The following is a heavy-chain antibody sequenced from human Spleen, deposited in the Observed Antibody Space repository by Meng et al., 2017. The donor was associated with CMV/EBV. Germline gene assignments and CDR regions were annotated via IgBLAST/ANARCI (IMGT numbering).Heavy chain of an antibody. CDR3: ARDSYSGYDWFDY. CDR2: ISSSGSTI. J-gene: IGHJ4*02. CDR1: GFTFSDYY. V-gene: IGHV3-11*04. D-gene: IGHD5-12*01. Sequence: GGSLRLSCAASGFTFSDYYMSWIRQAPGKGLEWVSYISSSGSTIYYADSVKGRFTISRDNAKNSLYLQMNSLRAEDTAVYYCARDSYSGYDWFDYWGQGTLVTVSS.